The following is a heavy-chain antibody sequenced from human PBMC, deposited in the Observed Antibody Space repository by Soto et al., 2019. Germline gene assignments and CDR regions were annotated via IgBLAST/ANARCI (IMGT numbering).Heavy chain of an antibody. CDR2: IYYSGST. V-gene: IGHV4-59*01. CDR3: ASSRYADSQNFDY. CDR1: GGSISSYY. J-gene: IGHJ4*02. D-gene: IGHD4-17*01. Sequence: SETLSLTCTVSGGSISSYYWSWIRQPPGKGLEWIGYIYYSGSTNYIPSLKSRVTISVDTSKNQFSLKLSSVTAADTAVYYCASSRYADSQNFDYWGQGTLVTVSS.